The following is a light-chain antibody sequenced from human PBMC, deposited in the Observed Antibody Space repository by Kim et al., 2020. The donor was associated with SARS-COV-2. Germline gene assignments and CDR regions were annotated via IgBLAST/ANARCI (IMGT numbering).Light chain of an antibody. CDR2: YDS. CDR3: QVWDSSSDHVV. J-gene: IGLJ2*01. Sequence: SYELTQPPSFSVAPGKTARITCGGNNIGSKSVHWYQQKPGQAPVLVIYYDSDRPSGIPERFSGSNSGNTATLTISRVEAGDEADYYCQVWDSSSDHVVFGGGTKVTVL. CDR1: NIGSKS. V-gene: IGLV3-21*04.